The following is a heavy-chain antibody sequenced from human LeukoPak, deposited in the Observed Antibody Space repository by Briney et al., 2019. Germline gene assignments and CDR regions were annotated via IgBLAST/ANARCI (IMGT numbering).Heavy chain of an antibody. J-gene: IGHJ4*02. CDR1: GGSISSSSYY. CDR2: IYYSGST. D-gene: IGHD1-26*01. V-gene: IGHV4-39*01. Sequence: SETLSLTCTVSGGSISSSSYYWGWIRQPPGKGLEWIGSIYYSGSTYYNPSLKSRVTISVDTSKNQFSLKLSSVTAADTAVYYCAGVMSGSYHDYWGQGTLVTVSS. CDR3: AGVMSGSYHDY.